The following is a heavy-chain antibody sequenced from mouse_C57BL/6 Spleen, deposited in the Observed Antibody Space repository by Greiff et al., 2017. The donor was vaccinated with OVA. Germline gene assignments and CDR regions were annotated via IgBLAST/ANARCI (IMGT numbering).Heavy chain of an antibody. Sequence: VQLQQSGAELVKPGASVKLSCKASGYTFTSYWMQWVKQRPGQGLEWIGEIDPSDSYTNYNQKFKGKATLTVDTSSSTAYMQLSSLTSEDSAVYYCARSASSGPFDYWGQGTTLTVSS. J-gene: IGHJ2*01. CDR3: ARSASSGPFDY. CDR1: GYTFTSYW. CDR2: IDPSDSYT. D-gene: IGHD3-2*02. V-gene: IGHV1-50*01.